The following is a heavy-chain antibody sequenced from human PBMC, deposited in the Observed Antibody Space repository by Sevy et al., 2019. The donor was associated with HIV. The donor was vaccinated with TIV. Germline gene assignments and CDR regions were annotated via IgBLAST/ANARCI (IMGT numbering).Heavy chain of an antibody. D-gene: IGHD3-10*01. V-gene: IGHV1-2*02. CDR2: INPKDGGT. CDR3: SRSVYGSGTYLNDY. CDR1: GYLFSGYY. Sequence: ASVKVSCKASGYLFSGYYVHWVRQAPGQGLEWMGWINPKDGGTNYAQKFQGRVTMTTDTSISPAYLELNRLTSDDTAMFYCSRSVYGSGTYLNDYWGQGTLITVSS. J-gene: IGHJ4*02.